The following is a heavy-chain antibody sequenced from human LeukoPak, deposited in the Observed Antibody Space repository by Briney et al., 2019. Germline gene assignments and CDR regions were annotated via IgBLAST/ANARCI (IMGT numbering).Heavy chain of an antibody. CDR3: ARYGARRYSSSWSWFDP. D-gene: IGHD6-13*01. J-gene: IGHJ5*02. Sequence: GRFTISRDNAKNSLYLQMDSLRVEDTAVYYCARYGARRYSSSWSWFDPWGQGTLVTVSS. V-gene: IGHV3-11*06.